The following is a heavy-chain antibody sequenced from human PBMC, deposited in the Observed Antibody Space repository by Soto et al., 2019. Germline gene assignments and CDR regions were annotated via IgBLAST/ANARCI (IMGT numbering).Heavy chain of an antibody. CDR1: GFTFTSYW. CDR3: ARGAFGSYYVDY. Sequence: EVQVVGSGGASVQPGGSLRLSCAASGFTFTSYWIHWVRQAPGKGLLWMSRIKGDETTSSYADSVKGRFTISRDNAKNTVYLQMNSLRAEDTAVYYCARGAFGSYYVDYWGQGTLVTVSS. CDR2: IKGDETTS. J-gene: IGHJ4*02. D-gene: IGHD3-10*01. V-gene: IGHV3-74*01.